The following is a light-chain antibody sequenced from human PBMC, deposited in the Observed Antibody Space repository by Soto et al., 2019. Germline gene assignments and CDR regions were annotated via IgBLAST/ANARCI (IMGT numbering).Light chain of an antibody. J-gene: IGLJ1*01. V-gene: IGLV2-14*01. CDR3: SSKTSSGTLYV. CDR1: SRAVGGSKY. CDR2: EVS. Sequence: QSVLTQPASVSGSPGQSITISCTGSSRAVGGSKYVSWYQQHPGKAPRLIIFEVSYRPSGVSNRFSGSKSGNTASLTVSGLQAEDEADYYCSSKTSSGTLYVFGTGTKLTVL.